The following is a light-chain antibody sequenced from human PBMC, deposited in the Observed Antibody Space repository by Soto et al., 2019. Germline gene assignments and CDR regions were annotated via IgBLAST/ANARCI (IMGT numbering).Light chain of an antibody. CDR1: QSVSSY. CDR3: QQRSNWPRT. CDR2: DAS. Sequence: EIVLKHSPATLSLSPCERATLSSRASQSVSSYLAWYQQKPGQAPRLLIYDASNRATGIPARFSGSGSGTDFTLTISSLEPEDFAVYYCQQRSNWPRTFGQGSKVDIK. J-gene: IGKJ1*01. V-gene: IGKV3-11*01.